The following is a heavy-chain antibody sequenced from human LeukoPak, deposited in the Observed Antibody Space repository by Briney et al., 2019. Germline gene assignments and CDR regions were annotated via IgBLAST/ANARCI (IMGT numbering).Heavy chain of an antibody. D-gene: IGHD3-3*01. CDR3: ARYRLESFRFKNYYYGVDV. CDR1: EFIFSSYG. Sequence: GGSLRLSCAVSEFIFSSYGMHWVRQAPGKGLEWVAVIWYDGSNKYYADSVKGRFTISRDNSKNTLYLQMNSLRAEDTAVYYCARYRLESFRFKNYYYGVDVWGQGTTVTVSS. CDR2: IWYDGSNK. J-gene: IGHJ6*02. V-gene: IGHV3-33*03.